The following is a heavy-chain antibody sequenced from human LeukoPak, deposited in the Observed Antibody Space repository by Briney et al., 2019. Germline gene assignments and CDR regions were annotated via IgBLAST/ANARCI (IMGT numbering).Heavy chain of an antibody. Sequence: GGSLRLSCATSGFSFNTYWMSWVRQAPGKGLEWVANIKQDGSMKYYVDSVKGRFTISRDNAKNTLYLQMNSLRAEDTAVYYCARDNWRGSWGQGTLVTVSS. CDR1: GFSFNTYW. V-gene: IGHV3-7*01. D-gene: IGHD1-20*01. CDR3: ARDNWRGS. J-gene: IGHJ4*02. CDR2: IKQDGSMK.